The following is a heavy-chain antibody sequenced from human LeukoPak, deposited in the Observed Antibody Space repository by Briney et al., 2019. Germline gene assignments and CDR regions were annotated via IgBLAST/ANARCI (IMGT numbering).Heavy chain of an antibody. CDR2: ISSSSSTI. V-gene: IGHV3-48*01. Sequence: EGSLRLSCAASGFTFSSYAMNWVRQAPGKGLEWVSYISSSSSTIYYADSVKGRFSISRDNAKNSLHLQMNSLRAEDTAVYYCARAYYYDSPTDYWGQGTLVTVSS. CDR1: GFTFSSYA. D-gene: IGHD3-22*01. CDR3: ARAYYYDSPTDY. J-gene: IGHJ4*02.